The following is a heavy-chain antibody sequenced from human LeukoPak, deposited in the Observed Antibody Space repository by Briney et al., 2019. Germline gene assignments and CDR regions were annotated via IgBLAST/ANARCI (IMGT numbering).Heavy chain of an antibody. Sequence: ASVKVSCKASGYTFTSYDINWVRQATGQGLEWMGWMNPNSGNTGYAQKFQGRVTITRNTSISTAYMELSSLRSEDTAVYYCARGRGTVPWFDPWGQGTLVTVSS. CDR3: ARGRGTVPWFDP. V-gene: IGHV1-8*03. J-gene: IGHJ5*02. CDR1: GYTFTSYD. CDR2: MNPNSGNT. D-gene: IGHD4-17*01.